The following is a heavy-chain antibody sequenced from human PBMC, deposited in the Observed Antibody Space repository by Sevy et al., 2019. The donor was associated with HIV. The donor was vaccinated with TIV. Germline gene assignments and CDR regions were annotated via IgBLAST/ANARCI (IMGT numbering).Heavy chain of an antibody. CDR1: GFTFSSYS. CDR2: ISSSSITI. D-gene: IGHD2-15*01. CDR3: AGGGKDIVVVVAATADY. J-gene: IGHJ4*02. Sequence: GGSLRLSCAASGFTFSSYSMNWVRQAPGKGLEWVSYISSSSITIYYADSVKGRFTISRDNAKNSLYLQMNSLRDEDTAVYYCAGGGKDIVVVVAATADYWGQGTLVTVSS. V-gene: IGHV3-48*02.